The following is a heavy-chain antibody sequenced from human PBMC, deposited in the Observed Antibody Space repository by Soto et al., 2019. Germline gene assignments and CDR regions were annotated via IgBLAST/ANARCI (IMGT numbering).Heavy chain of an antibody. J-gene: IGHJ4*02. CDR1: GFIFSNYG. CDR3: AITSVADASFDY. D-gene: IGHD5-12*01. V-gene: IGHV3-30*03. CDR2: ISYDGGET. Sequence: GGSLRLSCAGSGFIFSNYGMHWVRQAPGKGLGWVAFISYDGGETFYADSVKGRFTISRDNSKSTVFLHMNSLKKEDTAVYYCAITSVADASFDYWGQGTLVTVSS.